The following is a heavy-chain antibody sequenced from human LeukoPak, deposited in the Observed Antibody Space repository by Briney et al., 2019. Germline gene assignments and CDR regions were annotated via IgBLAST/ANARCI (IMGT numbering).Heavy chain of an antibody. CDR1: GGSISSYY. Sequence: PSETLSLTCTVSGGSISSYYWSWIRQPPGKGLEWIGYIYYSGSTNYNPSLKSRVTISVDTSKNQFSLKLSSVTAADTAVYYCARRWGTGPHDYWGQGTLVTVSS. CDR2: IYYSGST. J-gene: IGHJ4*02. V-gene: IGHV4-59*08. D-gene: IGHD1-26*01. CDR3: ARRWGTGPHDY.